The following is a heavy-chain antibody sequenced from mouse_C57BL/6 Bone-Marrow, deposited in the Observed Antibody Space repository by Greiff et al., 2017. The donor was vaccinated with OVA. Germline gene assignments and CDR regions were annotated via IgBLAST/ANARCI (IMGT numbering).Heavy chain of an antibody. D-gene: IGHD1-1*01. J-gene: IGHJ4*01. CDR2: FHPYNDDT. CDR1: GYTFTTYP. Sequence: QVQLQQSGAELVKPGASVKMSCKASGYTFTTYPIEWMKQNHGKSLEWIGNFHPYNDDTKYNEKFKGKATLTVAKSSSTVYLELSRLTSDDSAVYYCAITYYYGSNYAMDYWGQGTSVTVSA. CDR3: AITYYYGSNYAMDY. V-gene: IGHV1-47*01.